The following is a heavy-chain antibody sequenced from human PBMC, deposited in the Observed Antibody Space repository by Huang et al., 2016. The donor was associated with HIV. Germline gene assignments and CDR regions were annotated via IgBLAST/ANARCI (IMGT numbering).Heavy chain of an antibody. J-gene: IGHJ6*02. CDR2: IRQDGSEK. V-gene: IGHV3-7*01. CDR1: TVTFSAYW. Sequence: LVESGGGLVRPGGSLRLSCAGYTVTFSAYWLTWVGQAQGQGVEGVASIRQDGSEKRYVDSVEGRFNISRDNGKKLLFLEMRSLGVDDTAVYFCATKADAMDVWGQGTTVIVSS. CDR3: ATKADAMDV. D-gene: IGHD2-8*01.